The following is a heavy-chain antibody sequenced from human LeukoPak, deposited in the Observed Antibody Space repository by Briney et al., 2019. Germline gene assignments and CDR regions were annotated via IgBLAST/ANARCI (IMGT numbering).Heavy chain of an antibody. CDR2: IKPDGGEK. CDR3: ASGSLLSGILEY. V-gene: IGHV3-7*01. J-gene: IGHJ4*02. Sequence: GESLRLSCAASGFTFSSYMMTLVRQAPGKGLEWVANIKPDGGEKFYVDSVRGRFTISRDNAKNSLYLQMNSLRAEDTAVYYCASGSLLSGILEYWGQGTLVIVSS. CDR1: GFTFSSYM. D-gene: IGHD3-3*01.